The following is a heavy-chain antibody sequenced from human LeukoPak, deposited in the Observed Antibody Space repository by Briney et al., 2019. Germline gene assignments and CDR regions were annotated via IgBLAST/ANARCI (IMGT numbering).Heavy chain of an antibody. CDR1: GFTFSSYS. CDR3: ASTPDIPGAFDI. CDR2: IYSGGST. D-gene: IGHD3-9*01. V-gene: IGHV3-66*01. Sequence: GSLRLSCAASGFTFSSYSMNWVRQAPGKGLEWVSVIYSGGSTYYADSVKGRFTISRDNSKNTLYLQMNSLRAEDTAVYYCASTPDIPGAFDIWGQGTMVTVSS. J-gene: IGHJ3*02.